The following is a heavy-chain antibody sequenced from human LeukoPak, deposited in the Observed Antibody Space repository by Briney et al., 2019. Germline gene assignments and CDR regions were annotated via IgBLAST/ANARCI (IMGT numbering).Heavy chain of an antibody. CDR2: IRYDGSNK. J-gene: IGHJ6*03. CDR3: AKDYYLNYYYYMDV. V-gene: IGHV3-30*02. D-gene: IGHD3-22*01. CDR1: GFTFSSYG. Sequence: GGSLRLSCAASGFTFSSYGMHWVRQAPGKGLEWVAFIRYDGSNKYYADSVKGRFTISRDNSKNTLYLQMNSLRAEDTAVYYCAKDYYLNYYYYMDVWGKGTTVTVSS.